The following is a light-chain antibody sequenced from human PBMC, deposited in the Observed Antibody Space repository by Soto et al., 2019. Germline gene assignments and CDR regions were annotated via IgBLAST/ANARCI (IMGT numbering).Light chain of an antibody. CDR3: QQYNSYSRVWT. CDR2: DAS. Sequence: DIQMTQSPSTLSASVGDRVTITCRASQSISSWLDWYQQKPGKAPKLLIYDASSLESGVPSRFSGSGSGTEFTLTISSLQPDDFATYYCQQYNSYSRVWTFGQGTKVEIK. J-gene: IGKJ1*01. CDR1: QSISSW. V-gene: IGKV1-5*01.